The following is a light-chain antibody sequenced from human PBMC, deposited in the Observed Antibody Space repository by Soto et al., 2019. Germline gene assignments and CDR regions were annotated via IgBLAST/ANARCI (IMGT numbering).Light chain of an antibody. CDR1: QSVDTW. Sequence: DIQLTQAPSSLSASVGDRVTITCRASQSVDTWLAWYQQKPGKAPNLLISRASTLKSGVPSRFSGSGSGTEFTLTINSLHPDDFATYYCQQYSHCSRTFGQGTKVEI. CDR3: QQYSHCSRT. CDR2: RAS. V-gene: IGKV1-5*03. J-gene: IGKJ1*01.